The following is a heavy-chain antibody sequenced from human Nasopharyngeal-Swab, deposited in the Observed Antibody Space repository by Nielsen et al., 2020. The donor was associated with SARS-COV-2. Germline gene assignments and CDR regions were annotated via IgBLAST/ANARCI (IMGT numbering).Heavy chain of an antibody. V-gene: IGHV3-30*03. J-gene: IGHJ6*03. CDR2: ISFDGSKK. CDR1: GFTFNSHG. D-gene: IGHD6-19*01. Sequence: GESLKISCAASGFTFNSHGMHWVRQAPGKGLEWVAVISFDGSKKYYADSVKGRFTIPRDNAKNSLYLQMNSLRAEDTAVYYCARDSPHQWLDPYYYMDVWGKGTTVTVSS. CDR3: ARDSPHQWLDPYYYMDV.